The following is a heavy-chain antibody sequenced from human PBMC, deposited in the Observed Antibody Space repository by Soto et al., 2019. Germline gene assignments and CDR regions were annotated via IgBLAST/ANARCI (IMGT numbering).Heavy chain of an antibody. CDR3: ARRDCGGGTCYSNLAY. CDR2: IYPGDSDT. CDR1: GYSFTTYW. V-gene: IGHV5-51*01. Sequence: GESLKISCKGSGYSFTTYWIGWVRQMPGKGLEWMGIIYPGDSDTRYSPSFQGQVTISADKSITTAYLQWSSLKASDTAMYYCARRDCGGGTCYSNLAYWGQGTLVTVSS. D-gene: IGHD2-15*01. J-gene: IGHJ4*02.